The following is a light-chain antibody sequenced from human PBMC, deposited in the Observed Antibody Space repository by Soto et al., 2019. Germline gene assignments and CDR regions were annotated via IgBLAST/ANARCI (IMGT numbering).Light chain of an antibody. V-gene: IGLV3-21*02. J-gene: IGLJ1*01. CDR2: DDS. CDR3: QVWDRSSDHYV. CDR1: NIESKS. Sequence: SYELTQPPSVSVAPGQTARITCGGSNIESKSVHWYQQKPGQAPVLAVYDDSVRPSGIPERFSGSNSGNTATLTISGVEAGDEADYYCQVWDRSSDHYVFGTGTQLTVL.